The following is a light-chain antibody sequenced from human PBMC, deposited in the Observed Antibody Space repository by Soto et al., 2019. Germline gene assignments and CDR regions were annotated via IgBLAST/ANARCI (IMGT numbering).Light chain of an antibody. CDR2: AAS. J-gene: IGKJ4*01. CDR1: QSISSY. V-gene: IGKV1-39*01. CDR3: QPSYSTPVT. Sequence: SAYVGNVDLIALRASQSISSYLNWYQQKPGKAPKLLIYAASSLQSGVPSRFSGSGSGTDFTLSISTRQSEYFAIYYCQPSYSTPVTFAAGTKVDIK.